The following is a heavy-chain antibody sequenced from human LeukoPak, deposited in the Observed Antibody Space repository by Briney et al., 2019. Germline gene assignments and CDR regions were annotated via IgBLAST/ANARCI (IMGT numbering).Heavy chain of an antibody. V-gene: IGHV3-21*01. CDR3: ARALIDGNTPFDY. J-gene: IGHJ4*02. CDR1: GFTFSSYS. Sequence: KPGGSLRLSCAASGFTFSSYSMNWVRQAPGKGLEWVSSISSSSSYIYYADSVKGRFTISRDNAKNSLYLQMNSLGAEDTAVYYCARALIDGNTPFDYWGQGTLVTVSS. CDR2: ISSSSSYI. D-gene: IGHD4-23*01.